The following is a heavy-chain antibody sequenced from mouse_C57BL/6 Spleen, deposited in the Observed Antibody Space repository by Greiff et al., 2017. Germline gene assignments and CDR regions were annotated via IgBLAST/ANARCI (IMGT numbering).Heavy chain of an antibody. CDR1: GYTFTSYW. CDR3: ARFSIYAMDY. D-gene: IGHD2-10*02. Sequence: VQLQQPGAELVMPGASVKLSCKASGYTFTSYWMHWVKQRPGQGLEWIGEIDPSDSYTNYNQKFKGKSTLTVDKSSSTAYMQLSSLTSEDSAVYYCARFSIYAMDYWGQGTSVTVSS. J-gene: IGHJ4*01. CDR2: IDPSDSYT. V-gene: IGHV1-69*01.